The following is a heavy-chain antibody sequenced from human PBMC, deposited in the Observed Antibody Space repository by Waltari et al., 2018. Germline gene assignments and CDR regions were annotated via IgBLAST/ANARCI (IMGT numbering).Heavy chain of an antibody. D-gene: IGHD3-10*01. V-gene: IGHV3-30*10. CDR2: ISYDGNNG. CDR3: ARDANYDSGTYWAHNWFDT. Sequence: QVQLVESGGGVVQPGRSLRLSCAASGFTFSRYTMDWVRRAPGKGLEWVAVISYDGNNGYYTDSVKGRFTISRDNSKNTLYLQMSSLTVEDTAVYYCARDANYDSGTYWAHNWFDTWGQGTLVTVSS. J-gene: IGHJ5*02. CDR1: GFTFSRYT.